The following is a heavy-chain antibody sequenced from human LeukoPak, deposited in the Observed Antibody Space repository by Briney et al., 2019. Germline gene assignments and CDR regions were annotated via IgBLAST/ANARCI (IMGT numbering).Heavy chain of an antibody. Sequence: ASVKVSCKASGYTFTTYSMHWVRQAPGQGLEWMGIINPSGGSTSYAQKFQGRVTMTRDTSTSTVYMELSSLRSEDTAVYYCARVHTYSNYESRRYGMDVWGQGTTVTVSS. CDR1: GYTFTTYS. D-gene: IGHD4-11*01. CDR3: ARVHTYSNYESRRYGMDV. CDR2: INPSGGST. V-gene: IGHV1-46*01. J-gene: IGHJ6*02.